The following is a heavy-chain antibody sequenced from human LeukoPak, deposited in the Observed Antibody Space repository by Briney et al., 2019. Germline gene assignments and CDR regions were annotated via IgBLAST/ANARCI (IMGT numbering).Heavy chain of an antibody. J-gene: IGHJ4*02. CDR1: GYTFTSNY. CDR2: ISPSGGST. D-gene: IGHD2-15*01. Sequence: ASVKVSCKAFGYTFTSNYMHWVRQAPGQGPEWMGVISPSGGSTSYAQKFQGRVTMTRDMSTSTVYMELSSLRSEDTAVYYCARELVVVVAATPGGRPFDYWGQGTLVTVPS. CDR3: ARELVVVVAATPGGRPFDY. V-gene: IGHV1-46*01.